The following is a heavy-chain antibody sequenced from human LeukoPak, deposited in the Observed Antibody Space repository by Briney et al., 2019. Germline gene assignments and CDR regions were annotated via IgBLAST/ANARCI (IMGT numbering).Heavy chain of an antibody. V-gene: IGHV4-39*07. D-gene: IGHD3-9*01. CDR3: ARTYFDSLGWFDP. CDR2: INYGGHT. CDR1: GDSISTSSFY. Sequence: SETLSLTCNVSGDSISTSSFYWGWIRQSPGKGLEWIANINYGGHTYYNPSVKSRVTLSVDVSKNRFSLNLTSVTAADTALYFCARTYFDSLGWFDPWGQGIQVIVSS. J-gene: IGHJ5*02.